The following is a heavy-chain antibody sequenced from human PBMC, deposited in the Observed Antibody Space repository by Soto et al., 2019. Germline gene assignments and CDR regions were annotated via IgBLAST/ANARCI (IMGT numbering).Heavy chain of an antibody. CDR2: IWYDGSNK. Sequence: GGSLRLCCAASGFTLGSYGMYWVRQAPGKGLEWVAVIWYDGSNKYYADSVKGRFTISRDNSKNTLYLQMNSLRAEDTAVYYCARDLFDRGFSSSWSFDYWGQGT. J-gene: IGHJ4*02. CDR3: ARDLFDRGFSSSWSFDY. CDR1: GFTLGSYG. V-gene: IGHV3-33*01. D-gene: IGHD6-13*01.